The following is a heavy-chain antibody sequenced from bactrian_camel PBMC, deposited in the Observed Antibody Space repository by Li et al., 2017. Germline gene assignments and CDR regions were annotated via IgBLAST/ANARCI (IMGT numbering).Heavy chain of an antibody. J-gene: IGHJ4*01. D-gene: IGHD5*01. CDR3: TADRILSRLWVGSGNY. Sequence: VQLVESGGGSVQDGGSLRLSCVVSEYTDCLAWFRQAPGKQREGVAGIDRDGITTYADSVKGRFTISQDNAKNTLSLQMNSLKPEDTAMYYCTADRILSRLWVGSGNYRGRGTQVTVS. CDR1: EYTDC. V-gene: IGHV3S53*01. CDR2: IDRDGIT.